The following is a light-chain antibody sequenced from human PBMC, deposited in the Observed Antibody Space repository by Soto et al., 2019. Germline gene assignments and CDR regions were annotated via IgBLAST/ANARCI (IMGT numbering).Light chain of an antibody. J-gene: IGLJ2*01. CDR1: SDDIGANNY. CDR3: TAYTSDSNLV. CDR2: EAA. V-gene: IGLV2-14*01. Sequence: QSALTQPASVSGSPGPSITISCTGTSDDIGANNYVSWYQHHPGKSPKILIYEAANGPSGISHRLSGSKSGNTGSLTISGLQAEDVADYFCTAYTSDSNLVFGGGTKLTFL.